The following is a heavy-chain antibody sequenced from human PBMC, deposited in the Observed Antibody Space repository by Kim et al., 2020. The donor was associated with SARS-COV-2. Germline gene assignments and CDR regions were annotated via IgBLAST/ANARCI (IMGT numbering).Heavy chain of an antibody. V-gene: IGHV5-51*01. D-gene: IGHD6-13*01. CDR1: GYSFTSYW. Sequence: GESLKISCKGSGYSFTSYWIGWVRQMPGKGLEWMGIIYPGDSDTRYSPSFQGQVTISADKSISTAYLQWSSLKASDTAMYYCARHWGGYSYVLPGIAAAANEGYFDYWGQGTLVTVSS. J-gene: IGHJ4*02. CDR2: IYPGDSDT. CDR3: ARHWGGYSYVLPGIAAAANEGYFDY.